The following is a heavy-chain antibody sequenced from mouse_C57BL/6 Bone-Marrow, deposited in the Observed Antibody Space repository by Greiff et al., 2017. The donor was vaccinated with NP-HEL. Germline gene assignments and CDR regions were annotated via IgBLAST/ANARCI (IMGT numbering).Heavy chain of an antibody. Sequence: QVQLKQPGAELVMPGASVKLSCKASGYNFTSYWMHWVKQRPGQGLEWIGEIDPSDSYTNYNQKFKGKSPLTVDKYSSTAYMQLSSLTSEDSAVYYCAIERAWDGTDWCVDVWGTGTTVTVSS. CDR2: IDPSDSYT. V-gene: IGHV1-69*01. CDR1: GYNFTSYW. J-gene: IGHJ1*03. CDR3: AIERAWDGTDWCVDV. D-gene: IGHD2-1*01.